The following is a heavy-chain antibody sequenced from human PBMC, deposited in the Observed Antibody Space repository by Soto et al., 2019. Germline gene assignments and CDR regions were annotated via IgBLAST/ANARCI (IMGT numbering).Heavy chain of an antibody. CDR3: AKDASLGYCSSTSCYSYYYYGMDV. J-gene: IGHJ6*02. V-gene: IGHV3-30*18. Sequence: QVQLVESGGGVVQPGRSLRLSCAASGFTFSSYGMHWVRQAPGKGLEWVAVISYDGSNKYYADSVKGRFTISRDNYKNTLYLQMNSLRAEDTAVYYCAKDASLGYCSSTSCYSYYYYGMDVWGQGTTVTVSS. D-gene: IGHD2-2*02. CDR2: ISYDGSNK. CDR1: GFTFSSYG.